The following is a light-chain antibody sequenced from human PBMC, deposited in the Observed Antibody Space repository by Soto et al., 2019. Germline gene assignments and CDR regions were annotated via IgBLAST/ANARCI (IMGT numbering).Light chain of an antibody. J-gene: IGKJ1*01. V-gene: IGKV1-5*03. CDR3: QHYNSYSEA. CDR2: KAS. Sequence: DIQMTQSPSTLSGSVGDRVTITCRASQTISSWLAWYQQKPGKAPKLLIYKASSLESGVPSRFSGSESGTEFTLTISSLQPDDFATYYCQHYNSYSEAFGQGTKVDIK. CDR1: QTISSW.